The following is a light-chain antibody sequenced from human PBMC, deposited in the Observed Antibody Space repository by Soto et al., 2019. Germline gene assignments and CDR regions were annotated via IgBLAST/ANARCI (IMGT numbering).Light chain of an antibody. CDR1: QGIRSA. J-gene: IGKJ1*01. Sequence: AIQVTQSPSSLSASVGDRVTITCRTSQGIRSALGWYQQKPGKVPKLLIYAASTLQSGVPARFSGSGSGTDFTLTISSLEPEDFAVYYCQQRSNWPQTFGQGTKVDIK. V-gene: IGKV1-6*01. CDR3: QQRSNWPQT. CDR2: AAS.